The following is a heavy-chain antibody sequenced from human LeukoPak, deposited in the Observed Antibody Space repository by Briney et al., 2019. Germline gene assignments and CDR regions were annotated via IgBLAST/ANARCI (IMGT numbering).Heavy chain of an antibody. CDR3: ASRIAASPLDY. J-gene: IGHJ4*02. Sequence: SETLSLTCAVSGYSISSGYYCGWIRQPPGKGLEWIGSIYHSGSTYYNPSLKSRVTISVDTSKNQFSLKLSSVTAADTAVYYCASRIAASPLDYWGQGTLVTVSS. D-gene: IGHD6-6*01. CDR2: IYHSGST. CDR1: GYSISSGYY. V-gene: IGHV4-38-2*01.